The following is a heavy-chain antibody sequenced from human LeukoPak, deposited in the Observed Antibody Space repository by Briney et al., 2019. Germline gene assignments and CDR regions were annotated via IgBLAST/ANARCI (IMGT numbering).Heavy chain of an antibody. J-gene: IGHJ4*02. CDR2: IIPIFGTA. D-gene: IGHD3-16*02. V-gene: IGHV1-69*01. CDR3: ARENYDYVWGSYRSLYYFDY. CDR1: GGTFSIYA. Sequence: SVTVSFKASGGTFSIYAISWVRQAPGQGREWMGGIIPIFGTANYAQKFQGRVTITADESTSTAYMELSSLRSEDTAVYYCARENYDYVWGSYRSLYYFDYWGQGTLVTVSS.